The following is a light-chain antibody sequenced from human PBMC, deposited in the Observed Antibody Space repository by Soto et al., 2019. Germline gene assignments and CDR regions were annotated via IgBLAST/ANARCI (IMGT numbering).Light chain of an antibody. J-gene: IGKJ4*01. CDR1: QSISSY. CDR2: AAS. CDR3: QQSYSTPRT. Sequence: DIQMTQSPSSLSASVGDRVTITCRASQSISSYLNWYQQKPGKAPKLLIYAASSLQSGVPSRFSGSGSATDFTLTISSLQPDDIATYYCQQSYSTPRTFGGETKVEIK. V-gene: IGKV1-39*01.